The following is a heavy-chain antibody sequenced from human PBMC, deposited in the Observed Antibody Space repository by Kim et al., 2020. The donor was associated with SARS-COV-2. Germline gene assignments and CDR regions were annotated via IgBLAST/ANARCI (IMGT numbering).Heavy chain of an antibody. D-gene: IGHD1-26*01. J-gene: IGHJ3*02. CDR3: TRGPPYSQSYWDAFDI. CDR1: EFSFSDST. V-gene: IGHV3-73*01. Sequence: GGSLRLSCEVYEFSFSDSTMHWVRQASGKGLEWVGRIRTKGDSYATVYAASVKGRFTISRDDSKNTAYLQMNSLKTEDTAVYYCTRGPPYSQSYWDAFDIWGQGTKVTVSS. CDR2: IRTKGDSYAT.